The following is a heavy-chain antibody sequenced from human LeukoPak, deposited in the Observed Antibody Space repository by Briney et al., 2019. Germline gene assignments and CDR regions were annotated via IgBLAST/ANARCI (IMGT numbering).Heavy chain of an antibody. CDR3: ARHVLEEAFDI. J-gene: IGHJ3*02. Sequence: SETLSLTCTVSGGSISSYYWSWIRQPPGKGLEWIGYIYFSGNTNYNPSLKSRVTISVDTSKNQFSLKLSSVTAADTAVYYCARHVLEEAFDIWGQGTMVTVSS. CDR2: IYFSGNT. CDR1: GGSISSYY. V-gene: IGHV4-59*08. D-gene: IGHD1-1*01.